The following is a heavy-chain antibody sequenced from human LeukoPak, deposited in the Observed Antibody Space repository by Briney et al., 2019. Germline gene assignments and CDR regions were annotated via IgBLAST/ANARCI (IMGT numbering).Heavy chain of an antibody. CDR3: TTLAVAGGY. CDR1: GFTFSGSA. D-gene: IGHD6-19*01. J-gene: IGHJ4*02. CDR2: IRSKANSYAT. V-gene: IGHV3-73*01. Sequence: GGSLRLSCAASGFTFSGSAMHWVRQASGKWLEWVGRIRSKANSYATAYAASVKGRFTISRDDSKNTAYLQMNSLKTEDTAVYYCTTLAVAGGYWGQGTLVTVSS.